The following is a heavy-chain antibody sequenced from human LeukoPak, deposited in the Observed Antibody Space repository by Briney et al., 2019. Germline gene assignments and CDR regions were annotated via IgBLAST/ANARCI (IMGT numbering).Heavy chain of an antibody. CDR3: ARDRDGYYMDV. CDR1: GFMFSSYW. Sequence: GGSLRLSCAASGFMFSSYWMTWVRQAPGKGLEWVANIKQDGSEKHYVDSVKGRFTISRDNAKNSLYLQMNSLRAEDTAVYYCARDRDGYYMDVWGKGTTVTISS. J-gene: IGHJ6*03. V-gene: IGHV3-7*01. CDR2: IKQDGSEK. D-gene: IGHD2-21*01.